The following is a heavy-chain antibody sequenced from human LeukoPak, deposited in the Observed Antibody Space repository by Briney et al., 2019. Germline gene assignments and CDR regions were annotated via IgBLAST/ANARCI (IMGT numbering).Heavy chain of an antibody. CDR1: GFTVSSNY. CDR3: ASHVLRFLEWFSLDY. J-gene: IGHJ4*02. CDR2: IYSGGST. V-gene: IGHV3-66*02. Sequence: GGSLRLSCAASGFTVSSNYMSWVRQAPGKGLEWVSVIYSGGSTYYADSVKGRFTISRDNSKNTLYLQMNSLRAEDTAVYYCASHVLRFLEWFSLDYWGQGTPVTVSP. D-gene: IGHD3-3*01.